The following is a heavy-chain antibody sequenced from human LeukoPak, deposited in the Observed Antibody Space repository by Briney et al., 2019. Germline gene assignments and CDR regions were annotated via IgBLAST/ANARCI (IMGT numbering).Heavy chain of an antibody. CDR2: INHSGST. V-gene: IGHV4-34*01. J-gene: IGHJ4*02. CDR1: GVSFSGYY. Sequence: SETLSLTCAVSGVSFSGYYWSWIRRPPGKGLEWIGEINHSGSTNYNPSLKSRVTISVDTSKNQFSLKLSSVTAVDTAVYYCARGHYGSGSYYQARYYFDYWGQGTLVTVSS. CDR3: ARGHYGSGSYYQARYYFDY. D-gene: IGHD3-10*01.